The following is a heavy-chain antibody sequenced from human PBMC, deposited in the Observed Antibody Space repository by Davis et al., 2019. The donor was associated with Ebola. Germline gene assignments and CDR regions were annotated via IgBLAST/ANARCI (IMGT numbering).Heavy chain of an antibody. J-gene: IGHJ4*02. V-gene: IGHV3-33*01. CDR3: ARGPRWGGEVYNDY. Sequence: GGSLRLSCAASGFTFSSYGMHWVRQAPGKGLEWVAVIWYDGSNKYYADSVKGRFTISRDNAKNSLYLQMNSLRAEDTAVYYCARGPRWGGEVYNDYWGQGTLVTVSS. D-gene: IGHD2-21*01. CDR1: GFTFSSYG. CDR2: IWYDGSNK.